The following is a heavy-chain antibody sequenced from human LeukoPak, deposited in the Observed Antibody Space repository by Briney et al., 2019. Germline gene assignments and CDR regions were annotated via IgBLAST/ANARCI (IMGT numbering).Heavy chain of an antibody. D-gene: IGHD6-13*01. Sequence: SSETPSLTCTVSGGSMSSHYWSRIRQPPGKGLEWIGYIYYSGTTNYNPSLKSRVTISVDTSKNQFSLKLNSVTAADTAVYYCARLGIAAAAYFDYWGQGNLVTVSS. V-gene: IGHV4-59*08. CDR3: ARLGIAAAAYFDY. J-gene: IGHJ4*02. CDR2: IYYSGTT. CDR1: GGSMSSHY.